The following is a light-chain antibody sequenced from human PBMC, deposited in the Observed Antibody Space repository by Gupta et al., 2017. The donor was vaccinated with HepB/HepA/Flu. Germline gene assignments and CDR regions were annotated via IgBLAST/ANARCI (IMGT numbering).Light chain of an antibody. J-gene: IGKJ1*01. Sequence: DIQMTPSPSSLSASVGDSVSITCQASQSISSYLNWYQQKPGKAPKLLIYSASSLQCGVPSRFSGSGSGTDFTLTISSLQPEDVATYYCQQSYSTPKTFGQGTKVEIK. CDR1: QSISSY. CDR2: SAS. V-gene: IGKV1-39*01. CDR3: QQSYSTPKT.